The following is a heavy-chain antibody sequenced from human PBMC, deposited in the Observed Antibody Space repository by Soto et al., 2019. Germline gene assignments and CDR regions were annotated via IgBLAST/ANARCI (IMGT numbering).Heavy chain of an antibody. CDR1: GYTFTSYD. D-gene: IGHD6-13*01. J-gene: IGHJ6*02. CDR3: ARGGLLRTAAGYYYYYGMDV. V-gene: IGHV1-8*01. Sequence: QVQLVQSGAEVKKPGASVKVSCKASGYTFTSYDINWVRQATGQGLEWMGWMNPNSGNTGYAQKFQGRVTMTRNTSRSTADMELSSLRSGDTAVYYCARGGLLRTAAGYYYYYGMDVWGQGTTVTVSS. CDR2: MNPNSGNT.